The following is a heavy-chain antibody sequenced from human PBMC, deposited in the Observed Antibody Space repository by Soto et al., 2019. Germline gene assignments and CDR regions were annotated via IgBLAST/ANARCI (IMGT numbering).Heavy chain of an antibody. V-gene: IGHV5-10-1*01. Sequence: GESLKISCKGSGYSFTSYWISWVRQMPGKGLEWMGRIDPSDSYTNYSPSFQGHVTISADKSISTAYLQWSSLKASDTAMYYCARHVTDYGAKDDAFDIWGQGTMVTVSS. D-gene: IGHD4-17*01. CDR1: GYSFTSYW. CDR2: IDPSDSYT. CDR3: ARHVTDYGAKDDAFDI. J-gene: IGHJ3*02.